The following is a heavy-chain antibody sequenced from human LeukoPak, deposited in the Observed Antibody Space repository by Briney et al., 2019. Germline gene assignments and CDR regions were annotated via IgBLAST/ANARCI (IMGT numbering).Heavy chain of an antibody. V-gene: IGHV1-3*01. Sequence: ASVKVSCKASGYTFTSYAMHWVRQAPGQRLEWMGWINAGNGNTKYSQKFQGRVTITRDTSASTAYMELSSLRSEDTAVYYCARAGVVPDAFDIWGQGTMVTVSS. CDR3: ARAGVVPDAFDI. D-gene: IGHD2-15*01. CDR2: INAGNGNT. CDR1: GYTFTSYA. J-gene: IGHJ3*02.